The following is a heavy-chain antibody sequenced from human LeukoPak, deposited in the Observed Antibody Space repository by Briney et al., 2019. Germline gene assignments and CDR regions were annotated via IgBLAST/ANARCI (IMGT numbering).Heavy chain of an antibody. CDR3: AKAPKGSGWYFDWSDAFDI. Sequence: GGSLRLSCAASGFTFSGSAMHWVRQASGKGLEWVGRIRSKANSYATAYAASVKGRFTISRDDSKNTAYLQMNSLRAEDTAVYYCAKAPKGSGWYFDWSDAFDIWGQGTMVTVSS. D-gene: IGHD6-19*01. CDR2: IRSKANSYAT. CDR1: GFTFSGSA. J-gene: IGHJ3*02. V-gene: IGHV3-73*01.